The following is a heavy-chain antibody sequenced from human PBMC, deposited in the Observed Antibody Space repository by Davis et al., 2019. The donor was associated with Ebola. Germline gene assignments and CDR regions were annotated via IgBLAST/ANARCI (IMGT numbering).Heavy chain of an antibody. D-gene: IGHD3-16*02. CDR1: GFTFSTYG. V-gene: IGHV3-30*18. CDR3: AKDPRRLYDYIWGSYRSYYFDT. Sequence: GGSLRLSCAASGFTFSTYGMHWVRLAPGRGLEWVALISHNGNNKYYADSVKGRFTISRDNSKSTLYLQMDSLSTEDTAVYYCAKDPRRLYDYIWGSYRSYYFDTWGQGTLVTVSS. CDR2: ISHNGNNK. J-gene: IGHJ4*02.